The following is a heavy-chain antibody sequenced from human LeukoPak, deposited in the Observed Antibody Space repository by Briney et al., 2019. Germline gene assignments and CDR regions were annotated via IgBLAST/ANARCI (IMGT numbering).Heavy chain of an antibody. CDR1: GFTFSRYA. CDR3: AREREDAFDI. J-gene: IGHJ3*02. Sequence: PGGSLGLSCAASGFTFSRYAMHWVRQAPGEGLEYVSAISSNGGSTYYANSVKGRFTISRDKSKNTLYLQMGSLRAEDMAVYYCAREREDAFDIWGQGTMVTVSS. CDR2: ISSNGGST. V-gene: IGHV3-64*01.